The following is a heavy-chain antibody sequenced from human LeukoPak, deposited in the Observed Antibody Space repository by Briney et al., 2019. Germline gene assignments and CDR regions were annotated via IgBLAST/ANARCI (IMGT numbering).Heavy chain of an antibody. J-gene: IGHJ4*02. CDR2: ISGSGGST. CDR3: AKAAGVSSQGWNYFGY. Sequence: GGSLRISCTASGFTFGSYAMSWVRQAPGKGLEWVSDISGSGGSTYYADSVKGRFTISRDNSMNTLYLQMNSLRAEDTAVYYCAKAAGVSSQGWNYFGYWGQGTLVTVSS. CDR1: GFTFGSYA. V-gene: IGHV3-23*01. D-gene: IGHD6-19*01.